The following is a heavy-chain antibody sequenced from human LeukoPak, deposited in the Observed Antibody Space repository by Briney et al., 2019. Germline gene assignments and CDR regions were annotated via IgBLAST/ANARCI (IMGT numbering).Heavy chain of an antibody. V-gene: IGHV1-18*01. Sequence: GASVKVSCKASGYTFTSYGISWVRQAPGQGLEWMGLISAYNGNTNYAQKLQGRVTMTTHTSTSTAYMELRSLRSDDTAVYYCARDLLGYCSGGSCPKMDVWGQGTTVTVSS. J-gene: IGHJ6*02. CDR2: ISAYNGNT. D-gene: IGHD2-15*01. CDR3: ARDLLGYCSGGSCPKMDV. CDR1: GYTFTSYG.